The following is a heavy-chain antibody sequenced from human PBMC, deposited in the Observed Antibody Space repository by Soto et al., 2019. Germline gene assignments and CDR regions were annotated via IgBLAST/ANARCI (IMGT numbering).Heavy chain of an antibody. CDR1: GVSFSDYY. V-gene: IGHV4-34*02. CDR3: AGFFGYTYGRVDP. J-gene: IGHJ5*02. D-gene: IGHD5-18*01. Sequence: QVQLQQWGAGLLKPSETLSLTCAVYGVSFSDYYWSWVRQPPVKGLAWIGEINHSGSTNYNASFKSLVTISVYTSKNQFSLKLSSVTAADTAVYYCAGFFGYTYGRVDPWGQGTLVSVSS. CDR2: INHSGST.